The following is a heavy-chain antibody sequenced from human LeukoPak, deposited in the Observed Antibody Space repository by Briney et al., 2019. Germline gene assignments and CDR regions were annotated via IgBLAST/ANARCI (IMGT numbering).Heavy chain of an antibody. CDR3: TRGRHSSGWPTTFDY. D-gene: IGHD6-19*01. CDR1: GLTFSSYA. J-gene: IGHJ4*02. V-gene: IGHV3-30-3*01. CDR2: ISYDGTNK. Sequence: PGGSLRLSCAASGLTFSSYAMHWVRQAPGKGLEWVAVISYDGTNKYYADSVKGRFTISRDNSRNTLYVQMNSLRVDDTAVYYCTRGRHSSGWPTTFDYWGQGTQVTVSS.